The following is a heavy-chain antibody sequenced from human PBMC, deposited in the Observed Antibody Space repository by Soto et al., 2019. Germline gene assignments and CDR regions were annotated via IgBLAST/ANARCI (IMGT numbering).Heavy chain of an antibody. CDR3: ASRTAAACTDY. J-gene: IGHJ4*02. CDR1: GGTFSSYA. CDR2: IIPIFGTA. D-gene: IGHD6-13*01. V-gene: IGHV1-69*01. Sequence: QVQLVQSGAEVKKPGSSVKVSCKASGGTFSSYAIIWVRHAPGQGLEWMGGIIPIFGTANYAQKFQGRVTVTADESTSTAYSELSSLRSEDTVVYYCASRTAAACTDYWGQGTLVTVSS.